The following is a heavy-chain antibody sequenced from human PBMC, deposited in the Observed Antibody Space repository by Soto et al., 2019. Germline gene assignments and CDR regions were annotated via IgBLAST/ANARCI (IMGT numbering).Heavy chain of an antibody. D-gene: IGHD4-17*01. J-gene: IGHJ4*02. CDR3: ARHPALSTVLFDY. Sequence: SETLSLTCSVSGGSISSSNYYWGWIRQPPGKGLEWIGSIYYSGNTYYNPSLKSRVTISVDTSKNQFSLNLNSVTAADTAVYYCARHPALSTVLFDYSGQGTLVTVSS. CDR2: IYYSGNT. V-gene: IGHV4-39*01. CDR1: GGSISSSNYY.